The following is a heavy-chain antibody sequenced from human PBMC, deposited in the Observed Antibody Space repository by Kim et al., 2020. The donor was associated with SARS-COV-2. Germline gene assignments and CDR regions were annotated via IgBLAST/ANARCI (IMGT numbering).Heavy chain of an antibody. D-gene: IGHD2-15*01. Sequence: GGSLRLSCAASGFTFSDYYMSWIRQAPGKGLEWVSYISSSSSYTNYADSVKGRFTISRDNAKNSLYLQMNSLRAEDTAVYYCARDNLGGPLSHYGMDVWGQGTTVTVSS. J-gene: IGHJ6*02. CDR1: GFTFSDYY. V-gene: IGHV3-11*06. CDR2: ISSSSSYT. CDR3: ARDNLGGPLSHYGMDV.